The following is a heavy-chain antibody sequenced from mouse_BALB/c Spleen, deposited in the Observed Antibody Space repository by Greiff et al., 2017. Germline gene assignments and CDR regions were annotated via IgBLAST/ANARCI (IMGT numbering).Heavy chain of an antibody. CDR3: AREGGNYDYAMDY. D-gene: IGHD2-1*01. V-gene: IGHV1-4*01. CDR2: INPSSGYT. Sequence: VQGVESGAELARPGASVKMSCKASGYTFTSYTMHWVKQRPGQGLEWIGYINPSSGYTNYNQKFKDKATLTADKSSSTAYMQLSSLTSEDSAVYYCAREGGNYDYAMDYWGQGTSVTVSS. J-gene: IGHJ4*01. CDR1: GYTFTSYT.